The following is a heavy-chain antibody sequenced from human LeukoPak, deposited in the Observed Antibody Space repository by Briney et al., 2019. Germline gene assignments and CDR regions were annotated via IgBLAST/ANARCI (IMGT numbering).Heavy chain of an antibody. V-gene: IGHV3-23*01. CDR2: ISDSGVNT. Sequence: PGGSLRLSCAASGFTFSTYGMSWVRQAPGMGLEWVSVISDSGVNTHYADSVKGRFTISRDNSKNTLYLQMNSLRAEDTAVYYCAKDFGDCSNGVCYGKPFDYWGQRTLVTASS. CDR1: GFTFSTYG. CDR3: AKDFGDCSNGVCYGKPFDY. J-gene: IGHJ4*02. D-gene: IGHD2-8*01.